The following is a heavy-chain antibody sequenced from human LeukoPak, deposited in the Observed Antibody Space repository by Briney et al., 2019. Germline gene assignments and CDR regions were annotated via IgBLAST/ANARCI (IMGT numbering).Heavy chain of an antibody. CDR1: GYSICSAYY. Sequence: PSETLSLTCAVSGYSICSAYYWGWIRQPPGKGLEWIGSIYHSGSTYYNPSLKSRVTISVDTSKNQLSLKLSSVTAADTAVYYCARFLAVSGYSYGYLDYWGQGTLVTVSS. CDR2: IYHSGST. V-gene: IGHV4-38-2*01. J-gene: IGHJ4*02. D-gene: IGHD5-18*01. CDR3: ARFLAVSGYSYGYLDY.